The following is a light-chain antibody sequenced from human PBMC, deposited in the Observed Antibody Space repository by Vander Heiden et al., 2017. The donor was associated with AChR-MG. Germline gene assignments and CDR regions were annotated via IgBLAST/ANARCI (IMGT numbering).Light chain of an antibody. CDR2: QNA. J-gene: IGLJ3*02. CDR3: QAWDISAAV. Sequence: SYELTQPPSVSVSPGQTATITCSGDNLGNKYASWYQQKPGQSPLVVMFQNAKRPSGIPARFSGSNSGNTATLTISGTQAMDEADYYCQAWDISAAVFGGGTKLTVL. CDR1: NLGNKY. V-gene: IGLV3-1*01.